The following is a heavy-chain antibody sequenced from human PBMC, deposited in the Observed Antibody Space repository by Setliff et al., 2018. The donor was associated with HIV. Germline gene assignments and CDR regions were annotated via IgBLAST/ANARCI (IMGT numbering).Heavy chain of an antibody. J-gene: IGHJ6*03. D-gene: IGHD3-22*01. CDR1: GGSISSGSYY. CDR2: IYTSGST. CDR3: ARRPYDSSGGYYYYYMDV. Sequence: PSETLSLTCTVSGGSISSGSYYWSWIRQPAGKGLEWIGHIYTSGSTNYNPSLKSRVTISVDTSKNRFSLKLSSVTAADTAVYYCARRPYDSSGGYYYYYMDVWGKGTTVTVSS. V-gene: IGHV4-61*09.